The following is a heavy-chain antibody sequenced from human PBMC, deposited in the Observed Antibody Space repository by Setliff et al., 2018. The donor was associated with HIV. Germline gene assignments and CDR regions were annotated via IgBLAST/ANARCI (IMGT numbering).Heavy chain of an antibody. CDR3: ARRIGAGNFDY. Sequence: PSETLSLTCTVSGGSISRYYWSWIRQPAGKGLEWIGRIYPSGNINYNPSLKSRLTMSIDTSKNQFSLKLSSVTATDTAVYYCARRIGAGNFDYWGQGTLVTVSS. D-gene: IGHD3-16*01. V-gene: IGHV4-4*07. CDR2: IYPSGNI. J-gene: IGHJ4*02. CDR1: GGSISRYY.